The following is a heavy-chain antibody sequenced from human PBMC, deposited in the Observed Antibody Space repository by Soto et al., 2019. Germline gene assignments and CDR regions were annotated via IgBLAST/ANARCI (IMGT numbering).Heavy chain of an antibody. Sequence: ASVKVSCKASGYTFTGYYMHWVRQAPGQGLEWMGWINPNSGGTNYAQKFQGWVTMTRDTSISTAYMELSRLRSDDTAVYYCARAPYSSGWYGGNWFDPWGQGTLVTVSS. V-gene: IGHV1-2*04. D-gene: IGHD6-19*01. CDR3: ARAPYSSGWYGGNWFDP. CDR1: GYTFTGYY. J-gene: IGHJ5*02. CDR2: INPNSGGT.